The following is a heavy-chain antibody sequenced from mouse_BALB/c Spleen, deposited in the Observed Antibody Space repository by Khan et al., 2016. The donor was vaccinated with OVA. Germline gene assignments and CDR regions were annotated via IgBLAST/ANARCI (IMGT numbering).Heavy chain of an antibody. D-gene: IGHD2-4*01. CDR2: INYSGNT. J-gene: IGHJ3*01. Sequence: EVQLQESGPGLVKPSQSLSLTCTVTGYSITSEYAWNWIRQFPGNKLEWMGYINYSGNTRFNPSLKSRTFITRDTSKNQFFLQLNSVTTEDTATYYCARKGYYDYDPFPYWGQGTLVTVSA. CDR1: GYSITSEYA. V-gene: IGHV3-2*02. CDR3: ARKGYYDYDPFPY.